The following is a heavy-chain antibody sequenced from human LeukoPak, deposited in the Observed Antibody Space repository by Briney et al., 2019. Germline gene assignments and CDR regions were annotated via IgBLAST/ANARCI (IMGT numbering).Heavy chain of an antibody. Sequence: ASVKVSCKASGYTLTSYDINWVRQATGQGLEWMGWMNPNSGNTGYAQKFQGRVTMTRNNSISTAYMELSSLRSEDTAVYYCARGRSAGLYFDYWGQGTLVTVSS. CDR2: MNPNSGNT. V-gene: IGHV1-8*01. CDR3: ARGRSAGLYFDY. CDR1: GYTLTSYD. D-gene: IGHD3-10*01. J-gene: IGHJ4*02.